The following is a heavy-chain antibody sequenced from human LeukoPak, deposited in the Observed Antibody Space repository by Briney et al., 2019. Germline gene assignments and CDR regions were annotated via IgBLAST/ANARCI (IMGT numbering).Heavy chain of an antibody. D-gene: IGHD3-22*01. CDR3: ARGLRYYYDSSGYDAFDI. Sequence: SETLSLTCAVSGGSISSGGYSWSWIRQPPGKGLEWIGYIYHSGSTYYNPSLKSRVTISVDRSKNQFSLKLSSVTAADTAMYYCARGLRYYYDSSGYDAFDIWGQGTMVTVSS. CDR2: IYHSGST. V-gene: IGHV4-30-2*01. CDR1: GGSISSGGYS. J-gene: IGHJ3*02.